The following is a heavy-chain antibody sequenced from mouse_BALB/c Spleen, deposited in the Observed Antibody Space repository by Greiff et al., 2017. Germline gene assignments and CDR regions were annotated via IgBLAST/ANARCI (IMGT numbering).Heavy chain of an antibody. CDR1: GYSITSGYI. V-gene: IGHV3-1*02. Sequence: EVQLQQSGPDLVKPSQSLSLTCTVTGYSITSGYIWPWIRQVPGNKLVWMGYINNSGSTNYNPSLKSRISITRDTSKNQFFLQLHSVTTEDTAAYYCEAYYRYDKAFAYWGQGTLVTVAA. CDR2: INNSGST. D-gene: IGHD2-14*01. CDR3: EAYYRYDKAFAY. J-gene: IGHJ3*01.